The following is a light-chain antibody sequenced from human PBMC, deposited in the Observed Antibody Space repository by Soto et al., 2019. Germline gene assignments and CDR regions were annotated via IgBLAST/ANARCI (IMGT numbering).Light chain of an antibody. Sequence: DIQMTQSPSTLSASVGDRVTITCRASQSITSWLAWYQQKPGKDPKLLISKASSLESGVPSRFSGSGSETEFTLNINSLQPDNFATYNCLHYNNYNQKACGQGTKVEIK. V-gene: IGKV1-5*03. CDR3: LHYNNYNQKA. J-gene: IGKJ1*01. CDR2: KAS. CDR1: QSITSW.